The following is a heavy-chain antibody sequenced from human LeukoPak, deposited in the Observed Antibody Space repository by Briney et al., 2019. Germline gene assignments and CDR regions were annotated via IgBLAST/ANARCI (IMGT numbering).Heavy chain of an antibody. CDR2: IIPIFGTA. CDR1: GGTFSSYA. D-gene: IGHD5-24*01. J-gene: IGHJ4*02. Sequence: ASVKVSCKASGGTFSSYAISWVREAPGQGLEWMGGIIPIFGTANYAQKFQGRVTITADESTSTAYMELSSLRSEDTAVYYCARTKPDGPYDYWGQGTLVTVSS. V-gene: IGHV1-69*13. CDR3: ARTKPDGPYDY.